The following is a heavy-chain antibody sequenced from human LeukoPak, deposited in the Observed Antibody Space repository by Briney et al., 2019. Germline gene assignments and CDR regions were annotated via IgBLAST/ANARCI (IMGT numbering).Heavy chain of an antibody. CDR2: INTNTGNP. V-gene: IGHV7-4-1*02. CDR3: ARVACSGGSCYVGPFDY. D-gene: IGHD2-15*01. CDR1: GYTFTSYA. J-gene: IGHJ4*02. Sequence: GASVKVSCKASGYTFTSYAMNWVRQAPGQGLEWIGWINTNTGNPTYAQGFTGRFVFSLDTSVSTAYLQISSLKAEDTAVYYCARVACSGGSCYVGPFDYWGQGTLVTVSS.